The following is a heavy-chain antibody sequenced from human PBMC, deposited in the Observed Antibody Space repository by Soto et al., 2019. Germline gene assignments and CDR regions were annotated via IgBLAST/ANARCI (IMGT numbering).Heavy chain of an antibody. Sequence: QVQLQESGPGLVKPSETLSLTCTVSGGSISSYYWSWIRQPPGKGLEWIGYIYYSGSTNYNPSLKSRVTISVDTSKNQFSLKLSSVTAADTAVYYCARDRVGATGWFDPWGQGTLVTVSS. CDR3: ARDRVGATGWFDP. V-gene: IGHV4-59*01. CDR1: GGSISSYY. CDR2: IYYSGST. D-gene: IGHD1-26*01. J-gene: IGHJ5*02.